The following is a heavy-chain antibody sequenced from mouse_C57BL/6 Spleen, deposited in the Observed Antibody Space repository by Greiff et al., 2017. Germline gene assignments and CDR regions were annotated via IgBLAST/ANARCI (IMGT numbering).Heavy chain of an antibody. V-gene: IGHV5-12*01. J-gene: IGHJ4*01. CDR1: GFTFSDYY. Sequence: EVQVVESGGGLVQPGGSLKLSCAASGFTFSDYYMYWVRQTPEKRLEWVAYISNGGGSTYYPDTVKGRFTISRDNAKNTLYLQMSRLKSEDTAMYYCARPPYYYGSSYDYAMDYWGQGTSVTVSS. D-gene: IGHD1-1*01. CDR3: ARPPYYYGSSYDYAMDY. CDR2: ISNGGGST.